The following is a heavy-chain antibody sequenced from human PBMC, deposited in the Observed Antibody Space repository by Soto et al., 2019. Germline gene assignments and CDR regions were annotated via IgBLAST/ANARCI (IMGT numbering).Heavy chain of an antibody. CDR2: ISYSRST. J-gene: IGHJ4*02. CDR3: ARHRYSFGPSNFDY. CDR1: GGSISSRTYY. Sequence: SETLSLTCTVSGGSISSRTYYSAWIRQPPGKGLEWIGSISYSRSTSHNLSLKSRTTISVDTSKNQNTMKLNSVTAADTAVYYCARHRYSFGPSNFDYWGQGTLVTFSS. D-gene: IGHD4-4*01. V-gene: IGHV4-39*01.